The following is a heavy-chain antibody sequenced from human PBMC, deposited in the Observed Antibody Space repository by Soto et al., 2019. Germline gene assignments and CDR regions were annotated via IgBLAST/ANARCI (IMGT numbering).Heavy chain of an antibody. CDR2: ISYDGSNK. D-gene: IGHD6-6*01. CDR3: AKEIAARGKQRRSYYYYYGMDV. J-gene: IGHJ6*02. V-gene: IGHV3-30-3*01. Sequence: GGSLRLSCAASGFTFSSYAMHWVRQAPGKGLEWVAVISYDGSNKYYADSVKGRFTISRDNSKNTLYLQMNSLRAEDTAVYYCAKEIAARGKQRRSYYYYYGMDVWGQGTTVTVSS. CDR1: GFTFSSYA.